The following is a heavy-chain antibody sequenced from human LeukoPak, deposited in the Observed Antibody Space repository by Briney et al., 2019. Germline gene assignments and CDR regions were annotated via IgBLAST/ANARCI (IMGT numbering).Heavy chain of an antibody. Sequence: PGGSLRLSCAASGFTFSGYIMNWVRQAPGKGLEWVSFIGTSGNPIYYADSVKGRFTVSRDNAKNSLYLQMNSLRAEDTAVYYCARDQWLDYWGQGTLVTASS. CDR3: ARDQWLDY. V-gene: IGHV3-48*01. CDR1: GFTFSGYI. D-gene: IGHD6-19*01. J-gene: IGHJ4*02. CDR2: IGTSGNPI.